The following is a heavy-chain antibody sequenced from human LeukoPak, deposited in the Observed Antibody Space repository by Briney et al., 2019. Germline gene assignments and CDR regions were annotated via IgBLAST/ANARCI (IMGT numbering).Heavy chain of an antibody. CDR3: ARDHAAFDI. J-gene: IGHJ3*02. Sequence: ASVKVSCKASGGTFSSYAIGWVRQAPGQGLEWMGRIIPILGIANYAQKFRGRVTITADKSTSTAYMELSSLRSEDTAVYYCARDHAAFDIWGQGTMVTVSS. V-gene: IGHV1-69*04. D-gene: IGHD2-2*01. CDR1: GGTFSSYA. CDR2: IIPILGIA.